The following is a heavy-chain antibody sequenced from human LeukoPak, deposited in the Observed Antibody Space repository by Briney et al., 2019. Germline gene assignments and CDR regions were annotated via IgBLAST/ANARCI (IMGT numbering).Heavy chain of an antibody. CDR3: AEGLAAYDAFDI. D-gene: IGHD2-15*01. V-gene: IGHV1-24*01. CDR2: FDPENGET. CDR1: GGTFSSYA. J-gene: IGHJ3*02. Sequence: ASVKVSCKASGGTFSSYAISWVRQAPGKGLEWMGGFDPENGETVYAQKFRGRVTMTEDTSTDTAYMELSSLRSEDTAVYYCAEGLAAYDAFDIWGQGTMVTVSS.